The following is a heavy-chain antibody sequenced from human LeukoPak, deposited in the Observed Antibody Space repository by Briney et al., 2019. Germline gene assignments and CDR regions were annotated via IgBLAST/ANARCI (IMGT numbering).Heavy chain of an antibody. V-gene: IGHV1-2*02. Sequence: ASVKVSCKASGYTLTGYYMHWVRQAPGQGLEWMGWINPNSGGTNYAQKFQGRVTMTRDTSIGTAYMELSRLRSDDTAVYYCGRVGLGYCSSTSCYYFDYWGQGTLVTVSS. CDR1: GYTLTGYY. D-gene: IGHD2-2*01. J-gene: IGHJ4*02. CDR2: INPNSGGT. CDR3: GRVGLGYCSSTSCYYFDY.